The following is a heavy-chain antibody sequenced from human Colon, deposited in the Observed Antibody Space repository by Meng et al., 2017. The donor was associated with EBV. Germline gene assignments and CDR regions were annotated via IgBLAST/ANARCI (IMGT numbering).Heavy chain of an antibody. CDR2: IYYRGST. CDR3: VISSHN. CDR1: GCSLSSTSSY. J-gene: IGHJ4*02. Sequence: ESAPALVPPYETLSLTVPLSGCSLSSTSSYAGWVRQPPGNVIEWIGSIYYRGSTNYNPSLKSRISMSVDMSKNQFSLKVNSVTAADTAIYYCVISSHNWGQGTLVTVSS. V-gene: IGHV4-39*07. D-gene: IGHD3-3*02.